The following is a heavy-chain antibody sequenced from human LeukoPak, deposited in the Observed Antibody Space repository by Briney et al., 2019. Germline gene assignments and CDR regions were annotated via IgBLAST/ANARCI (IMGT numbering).Heavy chain of an antibody. J-gene: IGHJ4*02. CDR3: ARQEYCSSTSCYTGDY. Sequence: SETLSLTCTVSGGSISSGSYYWRWIRQPAGKGLEWIGRIYTSGSTNYNPSLKSRVTISVDTSKNQFSLKLSSVTAADTAVYYCARQEYCSSTSCYTGDYWGQGTLVTVSS. D-gene: IGHD2-2*02. V-gene: IGHV4-61*02. CDR2: IYTSGST. CDR1: GGSISSGSYY.